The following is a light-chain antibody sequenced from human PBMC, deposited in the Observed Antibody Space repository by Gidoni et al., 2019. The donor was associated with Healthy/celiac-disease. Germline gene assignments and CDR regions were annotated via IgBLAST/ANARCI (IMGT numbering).Light chain of an antibody. CDR1: QSLVYSDGNTY. Sequence: DVVMTQSPLSLPVTLGQPASISCRSSQSLVYSDGNTYLNWFQQRPGQSPRRLIYKVSNRDSGVPDRSSGRGSGTDFTLKISRVEAEDVGVYYCMQGTHWPWTFGQGTKVEIK. CDR2: KVS. V-gene: IGKV2-30*01. CDR3: MQGTHWPWT. J-gene: IGKJ1*01.